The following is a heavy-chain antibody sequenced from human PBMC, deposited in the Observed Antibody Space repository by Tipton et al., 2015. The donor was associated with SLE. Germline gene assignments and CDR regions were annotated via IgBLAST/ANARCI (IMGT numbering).Heavy chain of an antibody. CDR1: GGSISSYY. V-gene: IGHV4-4*07. J-gene: IGHJ2*01. CDR2: IYTSGST. CDR3: AREEAARPGWYFDL. Sequence: TLSLTCTVSGGSISSYYWRWIRQPAGKGLEWIGRIYTSGSTNHNPPLKSRVTISVDTSKNQFSLKLSSVTAADTAVYYCAREEAARPGWYFDLWGRGTLVTVSS. D-gene: IGHD6-6*01.